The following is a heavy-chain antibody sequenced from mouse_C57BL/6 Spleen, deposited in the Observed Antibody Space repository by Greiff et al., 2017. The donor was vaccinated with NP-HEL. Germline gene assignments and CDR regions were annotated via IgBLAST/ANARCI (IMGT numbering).Heavy chain of an antibody. Sequence: QVQLQQPGAELVKPGASVKLSCKASGYTFTSYWMHWVKQRPGQGLEWIGMIHPNSGSTNYNEKFKSKATLTVDKSSSTAYMQLSSLTSEDSAVYYCARKGDYYGSGGYFDVWGTGTTVTVSS. D-gene: IGHD1-1*01. CDR3: ARKGDYYGSGGYFDV. V-gene: IGHV1-64*01. CDR1: GYTFTSYW. J-gene: IGHJ1*03. CDR2: IHPNSGST.